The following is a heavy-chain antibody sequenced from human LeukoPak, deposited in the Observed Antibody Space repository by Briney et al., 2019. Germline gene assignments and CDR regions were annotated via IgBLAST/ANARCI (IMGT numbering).Heavy chain of an antibody. CDR2: ISWNSGSI. V-gene: IGHV3-9*01. Sequence: GRSLRLSCAASGFTFDDYAMHWVRQAPGKGLEWVSGISWNSGSIGYADSVKGRFTISRDNAKNSLYLQMNSLRAEDTALYYCAKGSYRSYDFWSGGYFDYWGQGTLVTVSS. D-gene: IGHD3-3*01. J-gene: IGHJ4*02. CDR1: GFTFDDYA. CDR3: AKGSYRSYDFWSGGYFDY.